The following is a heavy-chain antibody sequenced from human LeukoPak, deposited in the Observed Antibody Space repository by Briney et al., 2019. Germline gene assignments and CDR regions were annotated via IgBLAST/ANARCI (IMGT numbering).Heavy chain of an antibody. CDR3: ARVGYDSDAFDI. V-gene: IGHV4-31*03. J-gene: IGHJ3*02. CDR1: GGSISSGGYY. D-gene: IGHD3-22*01. Sequence: SQTLSLTCTVSGGSISSGGYYWSWIRQHPGKGLEWIGYIYYSGSTYYNPSLKSRVTISVDTSKNQFSLKLSSVTAADTAVYYCARVGYDSDAFDIWGQGTMVTVSS. CDR2: IYYSGST.